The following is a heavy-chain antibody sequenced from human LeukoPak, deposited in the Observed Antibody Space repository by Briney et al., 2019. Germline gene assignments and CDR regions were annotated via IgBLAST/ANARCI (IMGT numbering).Heavy chain of an antibody. CDR1: GFDFSSYS. V-gene: IGHV3-21*01. CDR3: AREKADYYDSSGGYFDY. D-gene: IGHD3-22*01. CDR2: ISPWSDYI. J-gene: IGHJ4*02. Sequence: GGSLRLSCAASGFDFSSYSMNWVRQAPGKGLEWVSAISPWSDYIYYVDSVKGRFTISRDYAKNSLYLQMNSLRAEDTAVYYCAREKADYYDSSGGYFDYWGQGTLVTVSS.